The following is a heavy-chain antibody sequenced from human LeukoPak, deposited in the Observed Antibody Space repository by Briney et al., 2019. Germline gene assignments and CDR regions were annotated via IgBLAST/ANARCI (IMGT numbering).Heavy chain of an antibody. J-gene: IGHJ4*02. V-gene: IGHV3-23*01. CDR3: AKDPEGATPIACFDY. Sequence: GGSLRLSCAASGFTFSNYAMSWVRQAPGKGLEWVSAISGSGGSTYYADSVKGRFTISRDNSKNTLYLQMNSLRAEDTAVYYCAKDPEGATPIACFDYWGQGTLVTVSS. D-gene: IGHD1-26*01. CDR1: GFTFSNYA. CDR2: ISGSGGST.